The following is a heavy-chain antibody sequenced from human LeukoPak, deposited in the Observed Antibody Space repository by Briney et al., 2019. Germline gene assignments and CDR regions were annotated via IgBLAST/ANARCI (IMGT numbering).Heavy chain of an antibody. Sequence: GGSLRLSCAASGFTFSSYWMHWVRQAPGKGLVWASRINSDGITTSYADSVKGRFTISRDNAKNTLHLQMNSLRADDTALYYCVRDYYYGLDVWGQGTTVTVSS. CDR3: VRDYYYGLDV. V-gene: IGHV3-74*01. CDR1: GFTFSSYW. J-gene: IGHJ6*02. CDR2: INSDGITT.